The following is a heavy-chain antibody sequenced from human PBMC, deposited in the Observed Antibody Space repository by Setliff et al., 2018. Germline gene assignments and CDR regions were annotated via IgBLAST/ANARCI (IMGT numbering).Heavy chain of an antibody. J-gene: IGHJ4*02. CDR3: ARAVGYCSGGSCYKGDDY. CDR1: GYTFTSYG. CDR2: ISACNGNT. D-gene: IGHD2-15*01. V-gene: IGHV1-18*01. Sequence: ASVKVSCKASGYTFTSYGISWVRQAPGQGLEWMGWISACNGNTNYAQKLQGRVTMTTDTSTNTAYMEVRSLGSDDTAMYYCARAVGYCSGGSCYKGDDYWGQGTLVTVSS.